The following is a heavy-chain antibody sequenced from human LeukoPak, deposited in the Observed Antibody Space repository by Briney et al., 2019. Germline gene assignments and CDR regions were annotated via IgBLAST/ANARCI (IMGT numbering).Heavy chain of an antibody. CDR1: GLTFSTYA. CDR2: INSNGDEI. Sequence: GGSLRLSCAASGLTFSTYAMTWVRQAPGKGLEWVSGINSNGDEIYYADSVRGRFTISRDNSNNALYLQMDSLRAEDTAVYYCANWIGSSSRDYWGQGTLVTVSS. J-gene: IGHJ4*02. D-gene: IGHD6-6*01. CDR3: ANWIGSSSRDY. V-gene: IGHV3-23*01.